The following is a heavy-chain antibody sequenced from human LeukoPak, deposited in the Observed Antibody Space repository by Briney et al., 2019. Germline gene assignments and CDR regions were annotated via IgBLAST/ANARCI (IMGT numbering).Heavy chain of an antibody. CDR3: ARKTTSQAFDI. J-gene: IGHJ3*02. D-gene: IGHD4-17*01. CDR1: GFTFSSYS. V-gene: IGHV3-64*01. CDR2: ISSNGGST. Sequence: GGSLRLSCAASGFTFSSYSMNWVRQAPGKGLEYVSAISSNGGSTYYANSVKGRFTISRDNSKNTLYLQMGSLRAEDMAVYYCARKTTSQAFDIWGQGTMVTVSS.